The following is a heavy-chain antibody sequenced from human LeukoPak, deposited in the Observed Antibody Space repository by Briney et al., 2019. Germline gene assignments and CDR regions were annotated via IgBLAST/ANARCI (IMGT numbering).Heavy chain of an antibody. CDR2: IYSGGNT. D-gene: IGHD6-19*01. CDR3: ASTRGWVYFDY. V-gene: IGHV3-66*01. J-gene: IGHJ4*02. CDR1: GFTLSGNY. Sequence: PGGSLRLSCAASGFTLSGNYMSWVRQAPGKGLEWVSVIYSGGNTYYADSVIGRFTISGDNSKNTLYLHMNSLRAEDTAVYYCASTRGWVYFDYWGQGTLVTVSS.